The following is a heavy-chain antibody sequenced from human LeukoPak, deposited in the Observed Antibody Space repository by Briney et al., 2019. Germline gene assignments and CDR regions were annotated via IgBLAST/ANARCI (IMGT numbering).Heavy chain of an antibody. CDR3: ARDRSSGYDLFGLDY. CDR2: INPNSGGT. D-gene: IGHD5-12*01. Sequence: ASVKVSCKASGYTFTGYFMHWVRQAPGQGLEWMGRINPNSGGTNYAQKFQGRVTMTRDTSISTAYMELSRLRSDDTAVYYCARDRSSGYDLFGLDYWGQGTLVTVSS. J-gene: IGHJ4*02. CDR1: GYTFTGYF. V-gene: IGHV1-2*06.